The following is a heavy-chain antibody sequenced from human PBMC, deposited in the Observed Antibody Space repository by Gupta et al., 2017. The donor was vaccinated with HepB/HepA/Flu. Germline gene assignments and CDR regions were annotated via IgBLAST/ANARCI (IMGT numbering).Heavy chain of an antibody. CDR3: ARRSPHTKQGGFDY. CDR2: INLSGNT. D-gene: IGHD2-8*01. V-gene: IGHV4-34*01. J-gene: IGHJ4*02. Sequence: QVQLQQWGSGLLNPSETLSRTGALIDGSFSGYSSSWIRQSPTKGLVWIGDINLSGNTNYRRSLKSRVSISLDTSKHEFSLPLTSVTAADTALYYCARRSPHTKQGGFDYWGQGTLVTVSS. CDR1: DGSFSGYS.